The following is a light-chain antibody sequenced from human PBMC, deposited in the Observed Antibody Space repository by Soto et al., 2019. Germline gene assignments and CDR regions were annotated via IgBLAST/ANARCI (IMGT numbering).Light chain of an antibody. Sequence: QSVLTQPASVSGSPGQSITISCTGTNSDIGGYNYVSWYQQHPGKAPKLMIYDVSNRPSGVSNRFSGSKSGNTASLTISGLQAEDVADYYCSSYTSSSTLYVVFGGGTKLTVL. V-gene: IGLV2-14*01. J-gene: IGLJ2*01. CDR2: DVS. CDR1: NSDIGGYNY. CDR3: SSYTSSSTLYVV.